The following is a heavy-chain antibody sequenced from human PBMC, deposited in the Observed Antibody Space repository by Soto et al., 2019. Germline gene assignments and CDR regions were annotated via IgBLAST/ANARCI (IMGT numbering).Heavy chain of an antibody. J-gene: IGHJ4*02. CDR1: SGFLSRYY. Sequence: SETLSVTCCVYSGFLSRYYWWWIRQRPGKGLEWIGEISQSGNTNYSPSLKSRVSISIDTSKNQFSLNLTSLSAAATAVYYCARATKRSGSCPTRPHFGGQGLRVTGS. CDR3: ARATKRSGSCPTRPHF. V-gene: IGHV4-34*01. D-gene: IGHD6-6*01. CDR2: ISQSGNT.